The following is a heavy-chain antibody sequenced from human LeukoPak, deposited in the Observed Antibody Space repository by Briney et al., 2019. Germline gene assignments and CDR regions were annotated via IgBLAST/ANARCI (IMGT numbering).Heavy chain of an antibody. Sequence: SETQSLTCTVSGGSISSYYWSWIRQPPGKGLEWIGYIYYSGSTNYNPSLKSRVTISVDTSKNQFSLKLSSVTAADTAVYYCARGGDIVVVPAAFAGDWFDPWGQGTLVTVSS. D-gene: IGHD2-2*01. CDR3: ARGGDIVVVPAAFAGDWFDP. CDR1: GGSISSYY. J-gene: IGHJ5*02. CDR2: IYYSGST. V-gene: IGHV4-59*01.